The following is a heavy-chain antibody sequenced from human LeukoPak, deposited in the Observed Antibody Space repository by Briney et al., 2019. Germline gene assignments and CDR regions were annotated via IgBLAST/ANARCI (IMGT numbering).Heavy chain of an antibody. CDR2: MYSSGST. J-gene: IGHJ4*02. D-gene: IGHD4-23*01. Sequence: PSGTLSLTCTVSGGSIKSYYWTWIRQSAGKGLEWIGRMYSSGSTNYNPSLKSRVSMSVDTSKNQFSVKLTSVTAADTAVYYCARGGKATVVTMWGQGILVTVSS. CDR3: ARGGKATVVTM. CDR1: GGSIKSYY. V-gene: IGHV4-4*07.